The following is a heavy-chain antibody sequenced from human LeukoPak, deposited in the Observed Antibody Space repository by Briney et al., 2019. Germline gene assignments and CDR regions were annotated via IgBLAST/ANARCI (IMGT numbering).Heavy chain of an antibody. CDR2: IYYSGST. V-gene: IGHV4-31*03. Sequence: SETLSLTCTVSGGSISSGGYYWSWIRQHPGKGLEWIGYIYYSGSTYYSPSLKSRVTISVDTSKNQFSLKLSSVTAADTAVYYCAGEATMGTYFDYWGQGTLVTVSS. CDR1: GGSISSGGYY. J-gene: IGHJ4*02. D-gene: IGHD5-12*01. CDR3: AGEATMGTYFDY.